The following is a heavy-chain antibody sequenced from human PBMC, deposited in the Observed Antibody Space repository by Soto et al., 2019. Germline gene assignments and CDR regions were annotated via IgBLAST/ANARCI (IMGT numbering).Heavy chain of an antibody. CDR3: VRRHVSATGIDWFDP. CDR2: INAANGDT. J-gene: IGHJ5*02. CDR1: GYTFTSYG. Sequence: ASVKVSCKASGYTFTSYGIHWVRQAPLQRLEWMGWINAANGDTKYSPKFQGRVTITRDTSASTAYMELSSLRSEDTAVYYCVRRHVSATGIDWFDPWGQGTLVTVSS. D-gene: IGHD6-13*01. V-gene: IGHV1-3*01.